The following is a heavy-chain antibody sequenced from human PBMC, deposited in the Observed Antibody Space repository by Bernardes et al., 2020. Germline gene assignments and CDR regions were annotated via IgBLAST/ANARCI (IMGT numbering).Heavy chain of an antibody. J-gene: IGHJ4*02. Sequence: SVKVSCKASGCTFSSSAISWVRQAPGQGLEWMGGLIPIFGTANYAQKFQGRVTITADESTSTAYMELSSLRSEDTAVYYCASSLDGDYYFDYWGQGTLVTVSS. CDR2: LIPIFGTA. CDR3: ASSLDGDYYFDY. CDR1: GCTFSSSA. V-gene: IGHV1-69*01. D-gene: IGHD3-10*01.